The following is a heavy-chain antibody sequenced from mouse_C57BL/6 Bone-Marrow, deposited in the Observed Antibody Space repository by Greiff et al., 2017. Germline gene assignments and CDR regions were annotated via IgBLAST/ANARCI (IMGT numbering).Heavy chain of an antibody. V-gene: IGHV1-81*01. CDR2: IYPRSGNT. CDR1: GYTFPSYG. CDR3: ARGGGGIFDY. J-gene: IGHJ2*01. D-gene: IGHD1-1*02. Sequence: LQLQPSGAELARPGASVKLSCKASGYTFPSYGISWVKQRTGQGLEWIGEIYPRSGNTYYNEKFKGKATLTGDKFSSTAYVELRSLTSEDSAVYFCARGGGGIFDYWGQGTTRTVSS.